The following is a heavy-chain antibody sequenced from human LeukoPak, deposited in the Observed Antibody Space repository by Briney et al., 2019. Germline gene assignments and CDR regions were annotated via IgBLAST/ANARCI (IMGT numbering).Heavy chain of an antibody. D-gene: IGHD1-14*01. V-gene: IGHV3-48*03. J-gene: IGHJ4*02. CDR1: GFTFSSYE. CDR2: ISSSGSTI. Sequence: GGSLRLSCAASGFTFSSYEMNWVRQAPGKGLEWVSYISSSGSTIYYADSVKGRFTISRDNSKNTLYLQMNSLRAEDTALYYCAKPAKTDYADYWGQGTLVTVSS. CDR3: AKPAKTDYADY.